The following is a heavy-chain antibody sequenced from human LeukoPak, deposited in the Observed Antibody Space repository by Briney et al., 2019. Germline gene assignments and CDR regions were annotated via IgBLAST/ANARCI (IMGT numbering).Heavy chain of an antibody. CDR1: GFTFSSYA. V-gene: IGHV3-23*01. D-gene: IGHD2-2*01. Sequence: PGGSLRLSCAASGFTFSSYAMSWVRQAPGKGPEWVSTISIDGGRTYYADSVKGRFTVSRDTSKNTLYLQMNSLRAEDTAVYYCARKGIGSCRYQNMDVWGKGTTVTVSS. CDR2: ISIDGGRT. CDR3: ARKGIGSCRYQNMDV. J-gene: IGHJ6*03.